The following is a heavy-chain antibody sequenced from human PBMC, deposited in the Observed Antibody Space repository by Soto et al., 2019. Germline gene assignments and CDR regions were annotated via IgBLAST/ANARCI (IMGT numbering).Heavy chain of an antibody. CDR2: IYHSGST. D-gene: IGHD4-17*01. V-gene: IGHV4-4*02. CDR1: GGSISSSNW. CDR3: ARDTRRLRSRGGYYYYGMDV. J-gene: IGHJ6*02. Sequence: PSETLSLTCAVSGGSISSSNWWSWVRQPPGKGLEWIGEIYHSGSTNYNPSLKSRVTISVDKSKNQFSLKLSSVTAADMAVYYCARDTRRLRSRGGYYYYGMDVWGQGTTVTVSS.